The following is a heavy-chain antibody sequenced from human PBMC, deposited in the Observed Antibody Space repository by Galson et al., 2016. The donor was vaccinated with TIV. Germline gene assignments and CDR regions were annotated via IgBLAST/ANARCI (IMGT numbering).Heavy chain of an antibody. D-gene: IGHD7-27*01. V-gene: IGHV3-21*01. Sequence: SLRLSCAASGFTFSNYNMNWVRQAPGKGLEWVSSISSTSNYIYYGDPVKGRFTISRDNAENSLHLHMNSLRAEDTAIYFCARTGNCYHYAMDVWGQGTTVTVSS. CDR1: GFTFSNYN. CDR2: ISSTSNYI. J-gene: IGHJ6*02. CDR3: ARTGNCYHYAMDV.